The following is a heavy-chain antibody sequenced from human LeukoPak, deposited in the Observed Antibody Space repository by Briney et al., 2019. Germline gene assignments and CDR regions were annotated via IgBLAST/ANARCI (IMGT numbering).Heavy chain of an antibody. CDR1: GGSISSSS. CDR3: ASHYYGSGSYYDY. V-gene: IGHV3-21*01. Sequence: ETLSLTCTVSGGSISSSSYYWGWIRQPPGKGLEWVSSISSSSSYIYYADSVKGRFTISRDNAKNSLYLQMNSLRAEDTAVYYCASHYYGSGSYYDYWGQGTLVTVSS. J-gene: IGHJ4*02. CDR2: ISSSSSYI. D-gene: IGHD3-10*01.